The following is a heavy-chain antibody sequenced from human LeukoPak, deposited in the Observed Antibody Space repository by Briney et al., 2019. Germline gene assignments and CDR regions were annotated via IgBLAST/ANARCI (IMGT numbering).Heavy chain of an antibody. D-gene: IGHD4-11*01. V-gene: IGHV3-30*03. CDR3: AYSNYLGNFDY. J-gene: IGHJ4*02. CDR1: GFTFSSYG. CDR2: ISYDGSNK. Sequence: GGSLRLSCAASGFTFSSYGMHWVRQAPGKGLEWVAVISYDGSNKYYADSVKGGFTISRENSKNTLYLQMNSLRAEDTAVYYCAYSNYLGNFDYWGQGTLVTVSS.